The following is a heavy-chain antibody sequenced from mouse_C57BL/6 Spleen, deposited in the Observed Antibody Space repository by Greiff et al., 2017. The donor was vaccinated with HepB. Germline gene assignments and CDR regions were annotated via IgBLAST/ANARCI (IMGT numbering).Heavy chain of an antibody. J-gene: IGHJ1*03. D-gene: IGHD1-1*01. CDR3: ASPYDYGSSRGSFDV. CDR1: GFSLTSYG. Sequence: QVQLQQSGPGLVQPSQSLSITCTVSGFSLTSYGVHWVRQSPGKGLEWLGVIWSGGSTNYNAAFISRLSISKDNSKSQVFFKMNSLQADDTAIYYCASPYDYGSSRGSFDVWGTGTTVTVSS. V-gene: IGHV2-2*01. CDR2: IWSGGST.